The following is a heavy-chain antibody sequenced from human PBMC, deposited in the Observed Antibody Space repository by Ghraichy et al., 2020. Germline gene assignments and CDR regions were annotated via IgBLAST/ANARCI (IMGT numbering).Heavy chain of an antibody. CDR1: GYSFTSYW. D-gene: IGHD6-13*01. J-gene: IGHJ4*02. V-gene: IGHV5-51*01. CDR2: IYPGDSDT. Sequence: ESLNISCKGSGYSFTSYWIGWVRQMPGKGLEWMGIIYPGDSDTRYSPSFPGQVTISADKSISTAYLQWSSLKASDTAMYYCARQGIGYSSSWYYVYWGQGTLVTVSS. CDR3: ARQGIGYSSSWYYVY.